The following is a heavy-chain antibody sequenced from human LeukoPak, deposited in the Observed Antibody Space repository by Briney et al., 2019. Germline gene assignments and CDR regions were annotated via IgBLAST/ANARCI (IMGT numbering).Heavy chain of an antibody. Sequence: SETLSLTCTVSGGSISSGTYFWSWIRQPAGKGLEWIGRIYTSGSTNYNPSLKSRVTMSVNTSRNQFSLRLSSVTAADTAVYYCASEVPASIDYFQHWGQGTLVTVSS. CDR1: GGSISSGTYF. D-gene: IGHD2-2*02. CDR2: IYTSGST. J-gene: IGHJ1*01. V-gene: IGHV4-61*02. CDR3: ASEVPASIDYFQH.